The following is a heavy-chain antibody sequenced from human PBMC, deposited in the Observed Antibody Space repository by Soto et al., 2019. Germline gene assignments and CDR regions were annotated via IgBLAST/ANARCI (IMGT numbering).Heavy chain of an antibody. Sequence: SVKVSCKASGGTFSSYAISWVRQAPGQGLEWMGGIIPIFGTANYAQKFQGRVTITADESTSTAYMELSSLRSEDTAVYYCATSPTSIAARPNYYYGMDVWGQGTTVTV. V-gene: IGHV1-69*13. CDR2: IIPIFGTA. CDR1: GGTFSSYA. D-gene: IGHD6-6*01. CDR3: ATSPTSIAARPNYYYGMDV. J-gene: IGHJ6*02.